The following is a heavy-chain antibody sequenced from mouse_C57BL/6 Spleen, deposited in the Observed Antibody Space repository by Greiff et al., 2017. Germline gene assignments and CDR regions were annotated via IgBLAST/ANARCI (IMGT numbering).Heavy chain of an antibody. J-gene: IGHJ2*01. CDR2: IDPSASYT. V-gene: IGHV1-69*01. CDR3: ARGGYFDC. Sequence: QVQLQQPGAELVLPGASVKLSCKASGYTFTSYWMHWVKQKPGQGLEWIGEIDPSASYTNYKQKSEGKSTLTVDKSSSTAYKQLSSLTSENSAVYYCARGGYFDCWGQGPTLTVSS. CDR1: GYTFTSYW.